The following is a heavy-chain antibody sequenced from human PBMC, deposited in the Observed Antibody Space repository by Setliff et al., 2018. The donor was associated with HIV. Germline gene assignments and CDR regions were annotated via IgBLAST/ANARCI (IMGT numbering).Heavy chain of an antibody. D-gene: IGHD2-8*01. Sequence: ASVKVSRKASGYTFTGYYIHWVRQAPGQGLEWMGWINPNSGDTNYAQNFQGRVTMTRDTSISTACMELSRLRSDDTAVYYCARDSGSYCTNGVCPPGYYMDVWGKGTTVTVSS. V-gene: IGHV1-2*02. CDR1: GYTFTGYY. CDR2: INPNSGDT. CDR3: ARDSGSYCTNGVCPPGYYMDV. J-gene: IGHJ6*03.